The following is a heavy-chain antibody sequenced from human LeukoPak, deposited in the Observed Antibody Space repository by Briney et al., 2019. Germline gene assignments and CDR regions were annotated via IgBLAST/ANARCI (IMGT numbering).Heavy chain of an antibody. CDR3: AKGSVAGINY. D-gene: IGHD6-19*01. Sequence: GGSLRLSCAASGFTFSSYAMSWVRQAPGKGLEWVAVISYDGSNKYYADSVKGRFTISRDNSKNTLYLQMNSRRAEDTAVYYCAKGSVAGINYWGQGALVTVAS. V-gene: IGHV3-30*18. CDR2: ISYDGSNK. J-gene: IGHJ4*02. CDR1: GFTFSSYA.